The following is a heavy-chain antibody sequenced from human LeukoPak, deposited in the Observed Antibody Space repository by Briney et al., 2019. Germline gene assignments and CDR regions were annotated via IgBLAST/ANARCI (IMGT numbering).Heavy chain of an antibody. CDR1: GFTFSDYS. J-gene: IGHJ4*02. V-gene: IGHV3-11*01. CDR2: ISSSSSTI. D-gene: IGHD6-19*01. CDR3: AKDSKENRPAVTGGGFDC. Sequence: PGGSLRLSCAASGFTFSDYSMSWIRQAPGKGLEWVSYISSSSSTIYYADSVKGRFTISRDNAKNSLYLQMNSLRAEDTAVYYCAKDSKENRPAVTGGGFDCWGQGILVTVSS.